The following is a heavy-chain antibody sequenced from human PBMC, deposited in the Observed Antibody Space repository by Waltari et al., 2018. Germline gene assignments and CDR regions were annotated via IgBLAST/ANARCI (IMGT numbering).Heavy chain of an antibody. V-gene: IGHV1-69*01. CDR3: ARGGGRDGYNYHLLWYFDL. Sequence: QVQLVQSGAEVKKPGSSVKVSCKASGGTFSSYAISWVRQAPGQGLEWMGGITPTLGEASDAQKFQGRVTIAADESTSTAYMELGSLRSEDTAVYYCARGGGRDGYNYHLLWYFDLWGRGTLVTVSS. D-gene: IGHD5-12*01. CDR2: ITPTLGEA. CDR1: GGTFSSYA. J-gene: IGHJ2*01.